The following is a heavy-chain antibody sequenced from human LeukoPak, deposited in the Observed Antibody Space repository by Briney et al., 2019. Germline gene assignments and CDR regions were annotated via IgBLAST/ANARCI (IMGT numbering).Heavy chain of an antibody. J-gene: IGHJ6*03. CDR3: ATRSRSYGDYYYYYMDV. CDR1: GGTFSNYA. D-gene: IGHD1-26*01. V-gene: IGHV1-69*06. Sequence: SVKVSCKASGGTFSNYAISWVRQAPGQGLEWMGGIIPIFGTANYAQKFRGRVTITADKSTSTAYMELSSLRSEDTAVYYCATRSRSYGDYYYYYMDVWGKGTTVTISS. CDR2: IIPIFGTA.